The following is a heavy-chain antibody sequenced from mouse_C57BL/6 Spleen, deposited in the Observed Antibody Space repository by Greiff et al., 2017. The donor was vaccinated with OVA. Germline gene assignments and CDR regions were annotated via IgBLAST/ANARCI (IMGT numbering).Heavy chain of an antibody. J-gene: IGHJ4*01. CDR2: IDPSDSYT. CDR1: GYTFTSYW. CDR3: ARSVDIGD. Sequence: QVQLQQPGAELVKPGASVKLSCKASGYTFTSYWMQWVKQRPGKGLEWIGEIDPSDSYTNYNQKFKGKATLTVDTSSSTAYMQLRSLTSEASAVYYVARSVDIGDWGQGTTVTVAS. V-gene: IGHV1-50*01.